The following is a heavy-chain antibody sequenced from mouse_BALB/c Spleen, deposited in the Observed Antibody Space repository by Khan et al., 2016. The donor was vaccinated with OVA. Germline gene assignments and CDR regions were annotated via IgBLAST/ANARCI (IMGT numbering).Heavy chain of an antibody. Sequence: VQLQESGAELARPGASVKMSCKASGYTFTSYSMHWIKQRPGQGLEWIGNINPSNAYTNYNQKFKDKATLTADKSSSTAYMQLSSLTSEDSAVYYCARDFHDYGSRGALDYWGQGTSVTVSS. CDR1: GYTFTSYS. CDR3: ARDFHDYGSRGALDY. D-gene: IGHD1-1*01. J-gene: IGHJ4*01. CDR2: INPSNAYT. V-gene: IGHV1-4*01.